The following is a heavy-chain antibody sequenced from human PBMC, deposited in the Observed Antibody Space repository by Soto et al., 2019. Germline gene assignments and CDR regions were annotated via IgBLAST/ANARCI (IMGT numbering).Heavy chain of an antibody. V-gene: IGHV5-10-1*01. CDR2: IDPSDSST. Sequence: GDSLKISCKYSGNSFTKYWINWVRQMSGKGLEWVGRIDPSDSSTKSSPSFQGHVTISGDKSIRTAYLQWTGLQTSDTAMYYCAATPKWLQFPFDAWGQGTLVTVSS. CDR1: GNSFTKYW. J-gene: IGHJ5*02. D-gene: IGHD5-12*01. CDR3: AATPKWLQFPFDA.